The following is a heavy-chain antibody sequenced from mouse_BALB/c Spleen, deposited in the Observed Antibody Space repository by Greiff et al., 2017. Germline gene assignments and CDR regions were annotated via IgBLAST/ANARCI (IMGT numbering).Heavy chain of an antibody. D-gene: IGHD2-1*01. J-gene: IGHJ1*01. CDR1: GFTFSSYA. Sequence: EVKLMESGGGLVQPGGSLKLSCAASGFTFSSYAMSWVRQTPEKRLEWVASISSGGSTYYPDSVKGRFTISRDNARNILYLQMSSLRSEDTAMYYCAREGNYWYFDVWGAGTTVTVSS. CDR3: AREGNYWYFDV. V-gene: IGHV5-6-5*01. CDR2: ISSGGST.